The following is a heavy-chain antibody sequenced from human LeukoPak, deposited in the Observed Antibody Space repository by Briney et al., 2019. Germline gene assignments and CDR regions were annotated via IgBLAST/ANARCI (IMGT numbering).Heavy chain of an antibody. CDR1: GFTFSSYG. CDR3: AKSYSSGSGSYSAGHFDY. J-gene: IGHJ4*02. D-gene: IGHD3-10*01. Sequence: GGSLRPSCAVFGFTFSSYGMHWVGQAPGKGRGWVAFIRYDGSNTYYAGSVKGRFTISRDNSKNTLYLQMDTLRAEDTAVYYCAKSYSSGSGSYSAGHFDYWGQGTLVTVSS. V-gene: IGHV3-30*02. CDR2: IRYDGSNT.